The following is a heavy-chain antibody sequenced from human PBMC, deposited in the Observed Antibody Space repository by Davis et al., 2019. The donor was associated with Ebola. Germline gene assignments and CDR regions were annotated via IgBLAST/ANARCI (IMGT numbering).Heavy chain of an antibody. Sequence: PGGSLRLSCAASGFTFSSYAMSWVRQAPGKGLEWVSAISGSGGSTYYADSVKGRFTISRDNSKNTLYLQMNSLRAEDTAVYYCAKVGSLTGTTRNNWFDPWGQGTLVTVSS. D-gene: IGHD1-20*01. CDR3: AKVGSLTGTTRNNWFDP. CDR1: GFTFSSYA. V-gene: IGHV3-23*01. CDR2: ISGSGGST. J-gene: IGHJ5*02.